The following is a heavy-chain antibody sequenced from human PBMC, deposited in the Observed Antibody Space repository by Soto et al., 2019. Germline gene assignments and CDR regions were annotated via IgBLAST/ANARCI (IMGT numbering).Heavy chain of an antibody. D-gene: IGHD3-3*01. CDR3: ARGGGYYDFWSGYYKTPVYGMDV. CDR2: IYYSGST. V-gene: IGHV4-31*03. CDR1: GGSISSGGYY. J-gene: IGHJ6*02. Sequence: PXETLSLTCTVSGGSISSGGYYWSWIRQHPGKGLEWIGYIYYSGSTYYNPSLKSRVTISVDTSKNQFSLKLSSVTAADTAVYYCARGGGYYDFWSGYYKTPVYGMDVWGQGTTVTVSS.